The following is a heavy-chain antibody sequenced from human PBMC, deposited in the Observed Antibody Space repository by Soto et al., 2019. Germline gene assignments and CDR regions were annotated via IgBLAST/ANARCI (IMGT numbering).Heavy chain of an antibody. CDR1: GFTFSRYA. Sequence: EVQLLESGGGVVQPGGSLRLSCVASGFTFSRYAIMWVRQAPGKGLESVSGIYGSGRGISYADSVKGRFIISRDNSKSTLFLQMNSLRAEDTAVYYCAKDRMDHNSVWDPFDIWGQGTMVTVSS. V-gene: IGHV3-23*01. D-gene: IGHD1-20*01. J-gene: IGHJ3*02. CDR3: AKDRMDHNSVWDPFDI. CDR2: IYGSGRGI.